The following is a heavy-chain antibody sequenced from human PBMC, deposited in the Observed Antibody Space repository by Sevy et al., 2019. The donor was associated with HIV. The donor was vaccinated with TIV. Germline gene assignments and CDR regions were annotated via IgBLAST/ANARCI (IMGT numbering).Heavy chain of an antibody. CDR2: IKSRPDGGTT. CDR1: GFTCTYAW. Sequence: GGSLRLSCAASGFTCTYAWMSWVRQAPGKGLEWVGRIKSRPDGGTTDYAATVKGRFTISRDDSKNTLYLQMNSLKTEYSAVYYCATDPIIVLLVTDGMDVWGQGTTVTVSS. D-gene: IGHD2-8*01. J-gene: IGHJ6*02. CDR3: ATDPIIVLLVTDGMDV. V-gene: IGHV3-15*01.